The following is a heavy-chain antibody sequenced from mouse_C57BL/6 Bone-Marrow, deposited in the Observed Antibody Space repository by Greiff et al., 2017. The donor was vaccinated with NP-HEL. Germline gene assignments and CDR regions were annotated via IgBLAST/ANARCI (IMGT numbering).Heavy chain of an antibody. CDR2: IYPGSGNT. V-gene: IGHV1-76*01. Sequence: VKLVESGAELVRPGASVKLSCKASGYTFTDYYINWVKQRPGQGLEWIARIYPGSGNTYYNEKFKGKATLTAEKSSSTAYMQLSSLTSEDSAVYFCARSYSNYDYAMDYWGQGTSVTVSS. CDR1: GYTFTDYY. J-gene: IGHJ4*01. CDR3: ARSYSNYDYAMDY. D-gene: IGHD2-5*01.